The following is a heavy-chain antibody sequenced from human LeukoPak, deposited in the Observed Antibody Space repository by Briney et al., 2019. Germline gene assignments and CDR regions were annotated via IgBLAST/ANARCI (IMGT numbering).Heavy chain of an antibody. Sequence: GGSLRLSCAATGFTFSSYWMSWVRQAPGKGLEWVANIKPDGSEKYCVDSVKGRFTISRDNAKNSLYLQMNSLRDEDTAVYYCARGDFNDYGDYVDAFEIWGQGTMVTVSA. J-gene: IGHJ3*02. V-gene: IGHV3-7*01. CDR2: IKPDGSEK. CDR3: ARGDFNDYGDYVDAFEI. D-gene: IGHD4-17*01. CDR1: GFTFSSYW.